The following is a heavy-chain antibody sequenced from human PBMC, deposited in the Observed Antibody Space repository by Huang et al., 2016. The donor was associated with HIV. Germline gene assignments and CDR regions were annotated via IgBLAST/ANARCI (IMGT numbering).Heavy chain of an antibody. J-gene: IGHJ4*02. CDR2: INTKTGKR. CDR1: GYTFTTYS. V-gene: IGHV7-4-1*02. Sequence: QVQLVQSGSELRKPGASVKVSCKDSGYTFTTYSLIWVRQAPGQGLEGRVWINTKTGKRTYAQGFTGRFVFSLDTTVNTAYLQISSLKTDDTAKYFCARYRLTGTFLDSWGQGTQVTVSS. CDR3: ARYRLTGTFLDS. D-gene: IGHD3-9*01.